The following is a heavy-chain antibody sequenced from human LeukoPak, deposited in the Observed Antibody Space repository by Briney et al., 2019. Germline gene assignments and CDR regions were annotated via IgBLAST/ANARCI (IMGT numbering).Heavy chain of an antibody. V-gene: IGHV3-23*01. CDR2: IGARGAYT. Sequence: GGSLRLSCAASGFSFSNYGMSWVRQAPGKRLEWVSAIGARGAYTKYADSVKGRFTISRDDSKNTLLLQMNSLRAEDTAVYYCAQDFWAITGYWGQGTLVTVFS. J-gene: IGHJ4*02. CDR1: GFSFSNYG. CDR3: AQDFWAITGY. D-gene: IGHD5-24*01.